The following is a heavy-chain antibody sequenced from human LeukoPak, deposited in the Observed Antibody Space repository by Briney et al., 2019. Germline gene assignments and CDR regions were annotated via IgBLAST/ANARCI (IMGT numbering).Heavy chain of an antibody. CDR2: TSHDGSNK. CDR3: ALISIAVAGSFDH. J-gene: IGHJ4*02. CDR1: GFAFSGYA. Sequence: GGSLRLSCAASGFAFSGYAMHWVRQAPGKGLQWVAVTSHDGSNKFYADSVKGRFTISRDNSKNTLYLQMNSLRAEDTAVYYCALISIAVAGSFDHWGQGTLVTVSS. V-gene: IGHV3-30*04. D-gene: IGHD6-19*01.